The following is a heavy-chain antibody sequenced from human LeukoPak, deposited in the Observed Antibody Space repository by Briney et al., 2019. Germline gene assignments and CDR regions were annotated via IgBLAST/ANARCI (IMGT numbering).Heavy chain of an antibody. CDR1: GIYW. V-gene: IGHV3-74*01. CDR3: VSFYETY. J-gene: IGHJ4*02. Sequence: GGSLRLSCAASGIYWMHWVRQAPGKGLVWVSHINSDGSWTSYADSVKGRFTISKDNAKNTVYLQMNSLRAEDTAVYYCVSFYETYWGRGTLVTVSS. D-gene: IGHD2/OR15-2a*01. CDR2: INSDGSWT.